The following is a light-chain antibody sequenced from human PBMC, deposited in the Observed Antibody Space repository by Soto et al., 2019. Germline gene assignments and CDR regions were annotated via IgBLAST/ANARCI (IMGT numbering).Light chain of an antibody. V-gene: IGKV3-20*01. CDR3: HQYSSSRRT. J-gene: IGKJ1*01. CDR2: GAS. CDR1: QSVSSNF. Sequence: EIVLTQSPGTLSLSSGERVTLSFRSSQSVSSNFLAWYQQKPGQAPRLLIYGASNRAAGIPDRFSGSGSGTDFTLTISRLEPEDFAVYYCHQYSSSRRTFGQGTKVDIK.